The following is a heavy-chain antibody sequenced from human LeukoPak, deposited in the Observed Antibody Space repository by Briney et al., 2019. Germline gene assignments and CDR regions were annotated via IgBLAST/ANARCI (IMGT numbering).Heavy chain of an antibody. J-gene: IGHJ4*02. CDR2: INHSGST. V-gene: IGHV4-34*01. D-gene: IGHD5-24*01. Sequence: LKPSETLSLTCAVYGGSFSGYYWSWIRQPPGKGLEWIGEINHSGSTNYNPSLKSRVTISVDTSKNQFSLKLSSVTAADTAVYYCARSRGRGDGYNPGGQGTLVTVSS. CDR3: ARSRGRGDGYNP. CDR1: GGSFSGYY.